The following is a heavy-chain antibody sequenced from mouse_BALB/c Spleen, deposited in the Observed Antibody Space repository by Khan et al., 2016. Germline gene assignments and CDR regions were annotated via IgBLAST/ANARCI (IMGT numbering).Heavy chain of an antibody. CDR3: ARGGYYYGSSYYAMDY. V-gene: IGHV1-4*01. Sequence: QIQLVQSGAELARPGASVKMSCKASGYTFTSYTMHWVKQRPGQGLEWIGYINPSSGYTNYNQKFKDKATLTADKSSSTTYMQLSSLTSVDSAVYYCARGGYYYGSSYYAMDYWGQGTSVTVSS. D-gene: IGHD1-1*01. CDR1: GYTFTSYT. J-gene: IGHJ4*01. CDR2: INPSSGYT.